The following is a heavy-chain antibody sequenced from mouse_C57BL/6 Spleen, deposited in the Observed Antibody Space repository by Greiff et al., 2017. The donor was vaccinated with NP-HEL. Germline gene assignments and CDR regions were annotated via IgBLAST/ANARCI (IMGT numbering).Heavy chain of an antibody. V-gene: IGHV1-82*01. CDR2: IYPGDGDT. J-gene: IGHJ2*01. Sequence: VQLQQSGPELVKPGASVKISCKASGYAFSSSWMNWVKQRPGKGLEWIGRIYPGDGDTNYNGKFKGKATLTADKSSSTAYMQLSSLTSEDSAVYFCARKRYGSSPYYFDYWGQGTTLTVSS. D-gene: IGHD1-1*01. CDR1: GYAFSSSW. CDR3: ARKRYGSSPYYFDY.